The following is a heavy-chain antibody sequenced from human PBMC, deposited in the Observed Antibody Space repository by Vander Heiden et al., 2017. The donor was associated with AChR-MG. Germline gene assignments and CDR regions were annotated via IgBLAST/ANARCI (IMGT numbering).Heavy chain of an antibody. CDR3: ARRGTRLYGGRQRKARAPLQYFDD. J-gene: IGHJ4*02. CDR1: GGSFSGYY. D-gene: IGHD4-17*01. V-gene: IGHV4-34*02. CDR2: IHDGGGP. Sequence: QVQQWGAGLLNVSDTLSLPCAVPGGSFSGYYWSWIRQSPVQGLGWFGYIHDGGGPSYNPPLKSRVFMSLDTSRRQFSLELTSLTAADSGLYYCARRGTRLYGGRQRKARAPLQYFDDWGQGTLVTVSS.